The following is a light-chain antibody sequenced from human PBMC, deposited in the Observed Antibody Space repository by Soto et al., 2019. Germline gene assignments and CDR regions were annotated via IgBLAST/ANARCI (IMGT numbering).Light chain of an antibody. CDR1: RCDVGGYHH. CDR3: SSYASSSSYV. J-gene: IGLJ1*01. CDR2: EVT. V-gene: IGLV2-14*01. Sequence: QYMLNQPAPVSEPPRPSITIPGPGTRCDVGGYHHVSWYQIHPGKAPKLIIYEVTSRPSGVSYRFSGSKSGNSASLTISGLQAEDEADYYCSSYASSSSYVFGGGTKVTDL.